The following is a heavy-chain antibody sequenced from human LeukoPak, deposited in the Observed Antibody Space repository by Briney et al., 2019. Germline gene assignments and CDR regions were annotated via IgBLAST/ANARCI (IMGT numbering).Heavy chain of an antibody. CDR1: GYSISNTYY. CDR2: IYNSGST. D-gene: IGHD3-22*01. J-gene: IGHJ4*02. V-gene: IGHV4-38-2*01. CDR3: ARNSSGIHFDY. Sequence: PSETLSLTCAVSGYSISNTYYWGWIRQPPGKGLEWIGSIYNSGSTHYNPSLKSRVTISVDTSMNQFSLKLSPVTAADTAVYYCARNSSGIHFDYWGRGTLVTVSS.